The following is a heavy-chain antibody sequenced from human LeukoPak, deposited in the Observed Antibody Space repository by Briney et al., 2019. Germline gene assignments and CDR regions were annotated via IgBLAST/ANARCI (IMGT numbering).Heavy chain of an antibody. J-gene: IGHJ4*02. CDR2: ISSSGSTI. CDR3: ARVAYYYDSSGYYYFDY. Sequence: PGGSLRLSCAASGFTFSDYYMSWIRQAPGKGLEWVSYISSSGSTIYYADSVKGRFTISRDNAKNSLYLQMSSLRAEDTAVYYCARVAYYYDSSGYYYFDYWGQGTLVTVSS. CDR1: GFTFSDYY. V-gene: IGHV3-11*04. D-gene: IGHD3-22*01.